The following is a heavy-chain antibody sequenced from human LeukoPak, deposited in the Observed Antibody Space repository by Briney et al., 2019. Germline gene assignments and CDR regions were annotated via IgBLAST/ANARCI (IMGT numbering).Heavy chain of an antibody. J-gene: IGHJ5*02. CDR3: ARPRGYSGYEWFNWFDP. Sequence: SETLSLTCAVYGGSFSGYYWSWIRQPPGKGLEWIGKINHSGSTNYNPSLKSRVTISVDTSRNQFSLKLSSVTAADTAVYYCARPRGYSGYEWFNWFDPWGQGTLVTVSS. D-gene: IGHD5-12*01. CDR1: GGSFSGYY. CDR2: INHSGST. V-gene: IGHV4-34*01.